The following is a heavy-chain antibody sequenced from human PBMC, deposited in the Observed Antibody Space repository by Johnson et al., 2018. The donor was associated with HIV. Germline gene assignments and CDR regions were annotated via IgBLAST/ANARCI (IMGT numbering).Heavy chain of an antibody. D-gene: IGHD2-15*01. J-gene: IGHJ3*02. CDR3: ARGAALPAAFDI. V-gene: IGHV3-NL1*01. Sequence: QVQLVESGGAVVQPGRSLRLSCTASGFTFHNYGMHWVRQAPGKGLEWVAVIYSGGSTYYADSVKGRFTISRDNSKNTLYLQMNSLRAEDTAVYYCARGAALPAAFDIWGQGTMVTVSS. CDR2: IYSGGST. CDR1: GFTFHNYG.